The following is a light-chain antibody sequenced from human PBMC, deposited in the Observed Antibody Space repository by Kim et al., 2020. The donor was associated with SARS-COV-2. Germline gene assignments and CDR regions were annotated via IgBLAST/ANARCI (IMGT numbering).Light chain of an antibody. CDR1: RSNIESNT. CDR2: SNN. V-gene: IGLV1-44*01. CDR3: AAWDDSLNGVV. Sequence: GQRVTISCSGTRSNIESNTVNWYQQLPGTAPKLLIYSNNQRPSGVPDRFSGSKSGTSASLAISGLQSEDEADYYCAAWDDSLNGVVFGGGTQLTVL. J-gene: IGLJ2*01.